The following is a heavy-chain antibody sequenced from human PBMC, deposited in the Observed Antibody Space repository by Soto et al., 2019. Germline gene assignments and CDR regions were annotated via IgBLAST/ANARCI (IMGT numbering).Heavy chain of an antibody. CDR2: IVPILGTS. CDR3: ARELERHNYYYGMDV. CDR1: GGTFTSYA. J-gene: IGHJ6*02. D-gene: IGHD1-1*01. V-gene: IGHV1-69*01. Sequence: QVPLVQSGAEVKKPGSSVKVSCKASGGTFTSYAVVWVRQAPGQGLEWMGGIVPILGTSKYAQRFQRRVSLTADGSWSTVYMELSSLRYDDTAIYYCARELERHNYYYGMDVWGQGTTVTVS.